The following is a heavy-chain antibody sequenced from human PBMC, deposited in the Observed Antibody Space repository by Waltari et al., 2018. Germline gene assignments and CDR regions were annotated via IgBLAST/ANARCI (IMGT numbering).Heavy chain of an antibody. Sequence: QVHLLESGGGVVQPGQSVRLSCPALGLTLIQHSMHWVRQAPGKGREWVGVVWHDGSQTYYGDSVKGLFTVSRDNSKNIVYLQVDSLKVEDTAVYYCAREAISGSGEYYGMDVWGQGTTVTVS. CDR2: VWHDGSQT. V-gene: IGHV3-33*01. CDR3: AREAISGSGEYYGMDV. J-gene: IGHJ6*02. D-gene: IGHD3-10*01. CDR1: GLTLIQHS.